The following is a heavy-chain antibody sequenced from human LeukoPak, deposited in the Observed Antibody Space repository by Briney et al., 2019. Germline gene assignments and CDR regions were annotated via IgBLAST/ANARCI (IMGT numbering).Heavy chain of an antibody. CDR1: GGSISSGGYY. CDR3: ARGYSRGAFDI. CDR2: IYHSGST. D-gene: IGHD6-13*01. Sequence: PSQTLSLTCTVSGGSISSGGYYWSWIRQPPGKGLEWIGYIYHSGSTYYNPSLESRVTISVDRSKNQFSLKLSSVTAADTAVYYCARGYSRGAFDIWGQGTMVTVSS. J-gene: IGHJ3*02. V-gene: IGHV4-30-2*01.